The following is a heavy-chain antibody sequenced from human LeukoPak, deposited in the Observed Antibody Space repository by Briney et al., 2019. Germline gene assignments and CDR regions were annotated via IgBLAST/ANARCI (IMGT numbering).Heavy chain of an antibody. V-gene: IGHV4-4*07. J-gene: IGHJ4*02. CDR1: GGSISSYY. CDR3: SRESGAFCPFGY. CDR2: IYTSGST. D-gene: IGHD1-26*01. Sequence: PSETLSLTCTVSGGSISSYYWSWIRQPAGKGLEWIGRIYTSGSTNYNPSLKSRVTMSLNKSRNQLSLKLTSVTAADTAIYYCSRESGAFCPFGYWGQGTLVIVPP.